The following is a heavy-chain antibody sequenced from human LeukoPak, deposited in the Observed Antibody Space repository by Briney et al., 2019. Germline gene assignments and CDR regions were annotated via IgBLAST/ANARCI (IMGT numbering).Heavy chain of an antibody. D-gene: IGHD4-23*01. CDR2: ISSSSSYI. V-gene: IGHV3-21*01. Sequence: GGSLRLSCAASGFTFSSHSMNWVRQAPGKGLEWVSSISSSSSYIYYADSVKGRFTIPRDNAKNSLFLQMNSLRDEDTAVYYCAREISTVVTWNDIDSWGQGTLVTVSS. J-gene: IGHJ4*02. CDR1: GFTFSSHS. CDR3: AREISTVVTWNDIDS.